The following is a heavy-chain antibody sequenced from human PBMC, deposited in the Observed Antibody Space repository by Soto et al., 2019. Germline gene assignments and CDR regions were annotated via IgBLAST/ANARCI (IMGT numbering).Heavy chain of an antibody. V-gene: IGHV3-11*01. CDR3: AIGGGQIYYKGLDV. J-gene: IGHJ6*02. CDR1: GFFFSDYY. Sequence: PGGSLRLSCAASGFFFSDYYLSWIRQAPGKGLECVAYISGTGDTKYYADSVEGRFTISRDNPKSSLYLQMNSLRAEDAAAYYCAIGGGQIYYKGLDVWGQGTTVTVSS. D-gene: IGHD3-10*01. CDR2: ISGTGDTK.